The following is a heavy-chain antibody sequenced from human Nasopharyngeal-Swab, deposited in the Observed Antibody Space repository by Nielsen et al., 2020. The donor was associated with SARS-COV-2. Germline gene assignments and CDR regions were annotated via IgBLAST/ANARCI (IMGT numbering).Heavy chain of an antibody. CDR1: GASISNYY. Sequence: SETLSLTCTVSGASISNYYWTWIRQTPGKGLEWIAFSYHIWDTTSNPSLKSRVSMSVDTSKSQVSLKLASVTAADTAVYYCARGFDPWGQGTLVTVSS. CDR2: SYHIWDT. J-gene: IGHJ5*02. CDR3: ARGFDP. V-gene: IGHV4-59*01.